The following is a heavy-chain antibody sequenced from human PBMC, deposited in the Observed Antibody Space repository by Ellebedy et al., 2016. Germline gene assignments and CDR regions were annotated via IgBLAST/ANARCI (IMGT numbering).Heavy chain of an antibody. CDR1: GFIYTTYT. CDR3: VRQLGYCSEGNCYFDY. J-gene: IGHJ4*02. Sequence: GESLKISXVASGFIYTTYTMNWVRQAPGKGLEWVSHITRDGSSTYYADSVKGRLTISRDNSKNMLYLQMNSLRAEDTAIYFCVRQLGYCSEGNCYFDYWGQGTLVTVSS. CDR2: ITRDGSST. V-gene: IGHV3-23*01. D-gene: IGHD2-15*01.